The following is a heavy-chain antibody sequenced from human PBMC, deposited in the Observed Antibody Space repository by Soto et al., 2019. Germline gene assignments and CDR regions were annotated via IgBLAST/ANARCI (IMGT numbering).Heavy chain of an antibody. CDR2: IIPVFGLV. V-gene: IGHV1-69*13. D-gene: IGHD2-2*01. Sequence: GASVKVSCKASGGTPSNSAISWVRQAPGQGLEWMGGIIPVFGLVKYAQNFQGRVTITADESTNTAYMELSSLRSEDTAVYYCARDRRMVVVPAAIPKYFYGMDVWGQGTTVTVSS. CDR3: ARDRRMVVVPAAIPKYFYGMDV. J-gene: IGHJ6*02. CDR1: GGTPSNSA.